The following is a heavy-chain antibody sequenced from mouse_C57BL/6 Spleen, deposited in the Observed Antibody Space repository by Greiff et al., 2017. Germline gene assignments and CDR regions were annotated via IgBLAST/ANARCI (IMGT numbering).Heavy chain of an antibody. CDR3: ARPYDGYYVWYFDV. CDR1: GFTFSDYG. J-gene: IGHJ1*03. CDR2: ISSGSSTI. Sequence: EVKLMESGGGLVKPGGSLKLSCAASGFTFSDYGMHWVRQAPEKGLEWVAYISSGSSTIYYADTVKGRFTISRDNAKNTLFLQMTSLRSEDTAMYYCARPYDGYYVWYFDVWGTGTTVTVSS. V-gene: IGHV5-17*01. D-gene: IGHD2-3*01.